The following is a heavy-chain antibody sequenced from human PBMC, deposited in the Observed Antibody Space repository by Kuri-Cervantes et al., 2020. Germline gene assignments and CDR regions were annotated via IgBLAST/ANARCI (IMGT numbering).Heavy chain of an antibody. CDR3: ANRLRFLEWFERYPITFDI. CDR2: IYYSGST. D-gene: IGHD3-3*01. V-gene: IGHV4-59*05. CDR1: GGSISSYY. J-gene: IGHJ3*02. Sequence: SETLSLTCTVSGGSISSYYWSWIRQPPGKGLEWIGSIYYSGSTYYNPSLKSRVTISVDTSKNQFSLKLSSVTAADTAVYYCANRLRFLEWFERYPITFDIWGQGTRVTVSS.